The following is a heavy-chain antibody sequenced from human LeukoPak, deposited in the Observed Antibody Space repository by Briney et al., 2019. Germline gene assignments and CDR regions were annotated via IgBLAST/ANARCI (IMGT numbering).Heavy chain of an antibody. D-gene: IGHD5-12*01. CDR2: IIPILGIA. V-gene: IGHV1-69*04. J-gene: IGHJ6*02. Sequence: SVKVSCKASGGTFSSYAISWVRQAPGQGLEWMGRIIPILGIANYAQKFQGRVTITADKSTGTAYMELSSLRSEDTAVYYCASAIVATENGMDVWGQGTTVTVSS. CDR1: GGTFSSYA. CDR3: ASAIVATENGMDV.